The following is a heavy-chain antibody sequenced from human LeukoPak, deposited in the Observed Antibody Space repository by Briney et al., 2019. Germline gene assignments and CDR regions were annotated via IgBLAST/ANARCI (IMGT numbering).Heavy chain of an antibody. J-gene: IGHJ4*02. V-gene: IGHV1-3*01. Sequence: NFQDRVTITRDTSANTAYMELTSLRSEDTAVYYCARDDCTDGSCPYNYWGQGTQVTVSS. CDR3: ARDDCTDGSCPYNY. D-gene: IGHD2-15*01.